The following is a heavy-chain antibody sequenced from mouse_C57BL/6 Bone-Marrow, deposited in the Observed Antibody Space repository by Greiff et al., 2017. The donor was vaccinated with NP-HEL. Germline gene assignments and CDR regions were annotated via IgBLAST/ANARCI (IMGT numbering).Heavy chain of an antibody. CDR2: IYPGDGDT. V-gene: IGHV1-80*01. J-gene: IGHJ1*03. D-gene: IGHD2-1*01. CDR3: ARRLLWPHWYFDV. CDR1: GYAFSSYW. Sequence: QVQLQQSGAELVKPGASVKISCKASGYAFSSYWMNWVKQRPGKGLEWIGQIYPGDGDTNYNGKFKGKATLTADKSSSTAYMQRSSLTSEDSAVYFCARRLLWPHWYFDVWGTGTTVTVSS.